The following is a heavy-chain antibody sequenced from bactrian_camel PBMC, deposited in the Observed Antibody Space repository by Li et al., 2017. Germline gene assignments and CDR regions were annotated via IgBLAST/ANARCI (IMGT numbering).Heavy chain of an antibody. Sequence: HVQLVESGGGSVQAGGSLKLSCVVSGYKSYYMAWFRQAPGNEREAVAFIDTSGGTNYAYSVAGRFTISKDNAKNTLNLQMNSLKPEDTAMYYCAADEYNPGLARSYTYWGQGTQVTVS. J-gene: IGHJ4*01. CDR1: GYKSYY. D-gene: IGHD5*01. CDR3: AADEYNPGLARSYTY. CDR2: IDTSGGT. V-gene: IGHV3S53*01.